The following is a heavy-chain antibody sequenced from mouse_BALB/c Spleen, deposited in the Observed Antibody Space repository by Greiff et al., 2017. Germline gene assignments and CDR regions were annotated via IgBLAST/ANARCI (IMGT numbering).Heavy chain of an antibody. V-gene: IGHV5-6-5*01. CDR1: GFTFSSYA. CDR3: ARVGGLYYAMDY. J-gene: IGHJ4*01. D-gene: IGHD6-5*01. Sequence: EVKLMESGGGLVKPGGSLKLSCAASGFTFSSYAMSWVRQTPEKRLEWVASISSGGSTYYPDSVKGRFTISRDNARNILYLQMSSLRSEDTAMYYCARVGGLYYAMDYWGQGTSVTVSS. CDR2: ISSGGST.